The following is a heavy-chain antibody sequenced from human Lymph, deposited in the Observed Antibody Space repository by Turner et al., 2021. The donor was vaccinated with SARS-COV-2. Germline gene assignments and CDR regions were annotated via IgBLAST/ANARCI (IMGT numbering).Heavy chain of an antibody. CDR1: GIIVSRNY. V-gene: IGHV3-53*02. D-gene: IGHD6-13*01. CDR3: ARDLGTYGMDV. J-gene: IGHJ6*02. CDR2: IYSGGTT. Sequence: VQLVETGGGLIQPVVSLRLSCSASGIIVSRNYMNWVRKAPGKGLEWVSVIYSGGTTYYADSVKGRFTISRDNSKNTLYLQMNSLRVEDTAVYYCARDLGTYGMDVWGQGTTVTVSS.